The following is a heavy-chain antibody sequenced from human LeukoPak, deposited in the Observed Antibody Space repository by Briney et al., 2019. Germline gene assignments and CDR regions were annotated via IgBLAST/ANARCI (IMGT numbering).Heavy chain of an antibody. V-gene: IGHV3-23*01. D-gene: IGHD7-27*01. J-gene: IGHJ4*02. Sequence: GGSLRLSCAASGFTFSSYAMSWVRQAPGKGVEWVSAISGSGGSTYYADSVKGRFTISRDNSKNTLYLQMNSLRAEDTAVYYCVRALMGTSDHWGQGSLVTVSS. CDR3: VRALMGTSDH. CDR2: ISGSGGST. CDR1: GFTFSSYA.